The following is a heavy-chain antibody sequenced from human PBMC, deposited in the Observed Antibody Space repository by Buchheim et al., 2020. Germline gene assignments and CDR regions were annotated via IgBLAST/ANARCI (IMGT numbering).Heavy chain of an antibody. CDR2: IYHSGST. V-gene: IGHV4-38-2*02. D-gene: IGHD2-15*01. CDR1: GYSISSGYY. CDR3: ARDAGSSGGFSNWFDP. J-gene: IGHJ5*02. Sequence: QVQLQESGPGLVKPSETLSLTCTVSGYSISSGYYWGWIRQPPGKGLEWIGSIYHSGSTYYNPSLKSRVTISVDTSKNQFSPKLSSVTAADTAVYYCARDAGSSGGFSNWFDPWGQGTL.